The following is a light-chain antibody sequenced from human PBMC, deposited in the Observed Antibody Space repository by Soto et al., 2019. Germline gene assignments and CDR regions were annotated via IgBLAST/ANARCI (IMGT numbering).Light chain of an antibody. V-gene: IGLV2-11*01. CDR3: SSYADTERI. CDR1: STDVGGYNY. Sequence: QSALTQPRSVSGSPGQSVTISCTGSSTDVGGYNYVSWYQQHPGKAPQLIIYDVSKRPSGVPDRFSGSKSGNTASLTISGLQAEDEADYYCSSYADTERIFGGGTKLTVL. CDR2: DVS. J-gene: IGLJ2*01.